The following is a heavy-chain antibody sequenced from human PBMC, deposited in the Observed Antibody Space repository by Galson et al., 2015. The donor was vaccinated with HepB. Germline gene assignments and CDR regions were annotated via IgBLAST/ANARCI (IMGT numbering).Heavy chain of an antibody. J-gene: IGHJ4*02. D-gene: IGHD3-22*01. CDR3: ARDGSNYYDSSGYYRDY. CDR2: ISSSSSTI. V-gene: IGHV3-48*02. Sequence: SLRLSCAASGFTFSSYSMNWVRQAPGKGLEWVSYISSSSSTIYYADSVKGRFTISRDNAKNSLYLQMNSLRDEDTAVYYCARDGSNYYDSSGYYRDYWGQGTLVTVSS. CDR1: GFTFSSYS.